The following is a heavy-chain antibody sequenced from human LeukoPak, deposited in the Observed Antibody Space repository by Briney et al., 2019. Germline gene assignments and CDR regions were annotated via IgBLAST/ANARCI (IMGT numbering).Heavy chain of an antibody. CDR2: INPSGGST. Sequence: ASVKVSCKASGYTFTSYYMHWVRQAPGQGLEWMGIINPSGGSTSYAQKFQGRVTMTRDTSTSTAYMELRSLRSEDTAVYYCASPRYSGSYSPPTLDVWGQGTTVTVSS. CDR3: ASPRYSGSYSPPTLDV. J-gene: IGHJ6*02. CDR1: GYTFTSYY. V-gene: IGHV1-46*01. D-gene: IGHD1-26*01.